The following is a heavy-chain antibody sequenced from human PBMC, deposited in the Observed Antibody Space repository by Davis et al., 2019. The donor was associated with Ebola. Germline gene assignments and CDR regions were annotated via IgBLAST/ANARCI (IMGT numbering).Heavy chain of an antibody. CDR1: GFTFSSYS. Sequence: GESLKISCAASGFTFSSYSMNWVRQAPGKGLEWVSCISSSSSYIYYADSVKGRFTISRDNAKNSVYLQMNSLRAEDTAVYYCARDIRYSGTYYYDYWGQGTLVTVSS. CDR3: ARDIRYSGTYYYDY. J-gene: IGHJ4*02. V-gene: IGHV3-21*01. D-gene: IGHD1-26*01. CDR2: ISSSSSYI.